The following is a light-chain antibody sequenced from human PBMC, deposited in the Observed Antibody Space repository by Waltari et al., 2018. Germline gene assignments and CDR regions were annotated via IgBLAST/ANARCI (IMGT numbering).Light chain of an antibody. CDR3: QQHNDWPPWT. J-gene: IGKJ1*01. V-gene: IGKV3-15*01. Sequence: EIVMTQSPATLSVSPGERAILSCRASQSIRTDLAWYQQKPGQAPRLLIYGASTRVTGTPARFSGSGSGTEFTLTISSLQPEDFAVYYCQQHNDWPPWTFGQGTKVEIK. CDR1: QSIRTD. CDR2: GAS.